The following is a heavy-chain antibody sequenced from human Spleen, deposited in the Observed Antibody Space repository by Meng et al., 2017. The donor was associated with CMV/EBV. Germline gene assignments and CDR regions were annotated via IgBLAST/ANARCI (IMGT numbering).Heavy chain of an antibody. CDR1: GFTFSTCI. D-gene: IGHD2-2*01. Sequence: GGSLRLSCAASGFTFSTCIMHWVRQAPGKGLEWVALISYDGNKKFYADSVKGRFTISRDNSENTLYLQMNSLRAEDTAVYYCARGAYCSSISCWYGMDVWGQGTTVTVSS. CDR3: ARGAYCSSISCWYGMDV. V-gene: IGHV3-30-3*01. CDR2: ISYDGNKK. J-gene: IGHJ6*02.